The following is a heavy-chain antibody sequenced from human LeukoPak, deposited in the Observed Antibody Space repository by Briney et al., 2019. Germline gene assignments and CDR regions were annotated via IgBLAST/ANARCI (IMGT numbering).Heavy chain of an antibody. CDR3: ARGEVDSNVDY. J-gene: IGHJ4*02. CDR1: GFIFSDYW. V-gene: IGHV3-7*05. CDR2: IEQDGSEE. D-gene: IGHD4-11*01. Sequence: PGGSLRLSCAASGFIFSDYWMNWVRQAPGKGLEWVANIEQDGSEEYYVDSVKGRFTISRDNAKNSLYLQMDSLRAEDTAVYYCARGEVDSNVDYWGQGTLVTVSS.